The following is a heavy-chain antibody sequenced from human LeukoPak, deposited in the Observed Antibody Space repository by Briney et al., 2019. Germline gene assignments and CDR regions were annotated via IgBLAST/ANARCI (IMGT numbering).Heavy chain of an antibody. V-gene: IGHV4-59*08. CDR3: ACTPGAARFDP. Sequence: VSLRLSCAASGFTFSSYSMNWVRQVPGKGLEWVGYIYYSGSTNYNPSLKSRVTISVDMSKNQFSLKLTSVTAADTAVYYCACTPGAARFDPWGQGTLVTVSS. D-gene: IGHD6-25*01. CDR2: IYYSGST. CDR1: GFTFSSYS. J-gene: IGHJ5*02.